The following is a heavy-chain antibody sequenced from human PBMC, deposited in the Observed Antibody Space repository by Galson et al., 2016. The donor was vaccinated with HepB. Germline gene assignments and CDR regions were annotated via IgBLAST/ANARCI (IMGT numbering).Heavy chain of an antibody. D-gene: IGHD5-24*01. J-gene: IGHJ3*02. CDR2: IYHTGTS. CDR1: GTSITSAAYY. Sequence: TLSLTCAVSGTSITSAAYYWSWIRQHPGKGLEWIAYIYHTGTSQYNPSLKSRVTISVDTSKNQFSLKLISLNVADTAFYYCARTSRAYNSNAFDIWGRGTLVTVSS. V-gene: IGHV4-31*11. CDR3: ARTSRAYNSNAFDI.